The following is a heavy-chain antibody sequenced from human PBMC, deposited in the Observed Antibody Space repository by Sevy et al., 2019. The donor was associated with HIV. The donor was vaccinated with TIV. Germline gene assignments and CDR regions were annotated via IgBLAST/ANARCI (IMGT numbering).Heavy chain of an antibody. J-gene: IGHJ3*02. Sequence: SETLSLTCTVSGGSISSYYWSWIRQPPGKGLEWIGYIYYSGSTNYNPSLKSRVTISVDTSKNQFSLKLSSVTAADTAVYYCARDSPPVKQIGVRRAFDIWGQGTMVTVSS. CDR3: ARDSPPVKQIGVRRAFDI. CDR1: GGSISSYY. V-gene: IGHV4-59*01. D-gene: IGHD3-3*01. CDR2: IYYSGST.